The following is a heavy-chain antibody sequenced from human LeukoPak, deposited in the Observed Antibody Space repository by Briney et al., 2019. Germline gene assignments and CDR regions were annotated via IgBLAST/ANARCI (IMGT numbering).Heavy chain of an antibody. J-gene: IGHJ4*02. CDR3: TRGVPGDY. D-gene: IGHD1-1*01. V-gene: IGHV3-48*03. CDR1: GFTFSSYE. Sequence: GGSLRLSCAASGFTFSSYEMNWVRQGPGKGLEWVSYISPSGNTIYYADSVKGRFTIPRDNAWNTLSLQMNSLRAEDTALYYCTRGVPGDYWGQGTQVTVSS. CDR2: ISPSGNTI.